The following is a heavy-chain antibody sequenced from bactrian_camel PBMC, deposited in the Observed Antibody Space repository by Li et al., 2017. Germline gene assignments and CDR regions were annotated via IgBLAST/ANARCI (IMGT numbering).Heavy chain of an antibody. CDR3: MTRVKFDGLCTSWWKN. V-gene: IGHV3S25*01. CDR1: GFTSNNCG. Sequence: VESGGGSVEVGGCLTLSCLAPGFTSNNCGVDWYRQATGKEREWVSSIISANDSTSYADSVKGRFTISKDDAKDTVYLQMNSLRPEDTAKYQCMTRVKFDGLCTSWWKNWGKGTQVTVS. D-gene: IGHD7*01. J-gene: IGHJ4*01. CDR2: IISANDST.